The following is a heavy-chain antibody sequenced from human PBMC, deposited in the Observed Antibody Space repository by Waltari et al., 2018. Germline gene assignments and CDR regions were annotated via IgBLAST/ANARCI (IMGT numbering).Heavy chain of an antibody. CDR2: ISYNERNR. Sequence: QVQLVESGGGVVQPGRSLRLSCAASEFTFSSYAMHWVRQAPGKGLEWVAVISYNERNRYYVDSVKGRFIISKENSNKMLYLQMNNLRTEDTAVYYCARDYCDRTNCHGMDVWGQGTTVIVSS. D-gene: IGHD3-22*01. CDR1: EFTFSSYA. CDR3: ARDYCDRTNCHGMDV. J-gene: IGHJ6*02. V-gene: IGHV3-30*01.